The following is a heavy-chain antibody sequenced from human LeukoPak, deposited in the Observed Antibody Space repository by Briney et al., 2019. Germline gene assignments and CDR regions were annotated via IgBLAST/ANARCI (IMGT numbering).Heavy chain of an antibody. D-gene: IGHD6-13*01. CDR1: GFTFSSYG. CDR2: IRYDGSNK. J-gene: IGHJ4*02. Sequence: PGGSLRLSCAASGFTFSSYGMHWVRQAPGKGLDRVAFIRYDGSNKYYADSVQGRFTISRDNSKNTLYLQMNSLRAEDTAVYYCAKDSTKEQQLEYYFDYWGQGTLVTVSS. V-gene: IGHV3-30*02. CDR3: AKDSTKEQQLEYYFDY.